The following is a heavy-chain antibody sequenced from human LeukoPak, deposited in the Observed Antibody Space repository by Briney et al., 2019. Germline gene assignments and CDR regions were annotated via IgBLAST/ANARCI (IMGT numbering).Heavy chain of an antibody. CDR2: IYHTEST. D-gene: IGHD2-15*01. Sequence: SETLSLTCTVSGVSISGSTYFWAWIRQPPGKGLEWIGSIYHTESTSYNPSLKSRVTISVDTSKNQFSLKLNSVTAADTAVYYCARQGGYCSSSSCRTWWFDPWGQGTLVTVSS. J-gene: IGHJ5*02. CDR3: ARQGGYCSSSSCRTWWFDP. V-gene: IGHV4-39*01. CDR1: GVSISGSTYF.